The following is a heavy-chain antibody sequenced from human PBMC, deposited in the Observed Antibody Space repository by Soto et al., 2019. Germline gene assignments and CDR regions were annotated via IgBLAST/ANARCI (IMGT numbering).Heavy chain of an antibody. CDR2: ISGSGGST. Sequence: LRLSCAASGFTFSSYAMSWVRQAPGKGLEWVSAISGSGGSTYYADSVRGRFTISRDSAKNSLYLDMNGLRAEDTAVYYCARARLVVEGHFDYWGQGTLVTVSS. V-gene: IGHV3-23*01. J-gene: IGHJ4*02. CDR1: GFTFSSYA. D-gene: IGHD3-22*01. CDR3: ARARLVVEGHFDY.